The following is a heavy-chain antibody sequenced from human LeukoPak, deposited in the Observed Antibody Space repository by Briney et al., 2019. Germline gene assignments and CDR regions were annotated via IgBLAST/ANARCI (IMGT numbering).Heavy chain of an antibody. V-gene: IGHV3-53*01. Sequence: GGSLRLSCAASGFTVSSNYMSWVRQAPGKGLEWVSVIYSGGSTFYADSVKGRFTISRDKSKNTLYHQMNSLRAEDTAVYYCARLYCSGGSCYSYYYYYMDVWGKGTTVTVSS. CDR3: ARLYCSGGSCYSYYYYYMDV. CDR1: GFTVSSNY. J-gene: IGHJ6*03. CDR2: IYSGGST. D-gene: IGHD2-15*01.